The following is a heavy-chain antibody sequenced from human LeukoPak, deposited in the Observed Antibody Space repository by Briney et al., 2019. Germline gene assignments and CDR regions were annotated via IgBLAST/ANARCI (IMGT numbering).Heavy chain of an antibody. V-gene: IGHV3-20*04. Sequence: GGSLRLSCAASGFTFDDYGMSWVRQAPGKGLEWVSGINWNGGSTGYADSVKGRFTISRDNAKNSLYLQMNSLRAEDTAVYYCAKSSSWLFDYWGQGTLVTVSS. D-gene: IGHD6-13*01. J-gene: IGHJ4*02. CDR2: INWNGGST. CDR3: AKSSSWLFDY. CDR1: GFTFDDYG.